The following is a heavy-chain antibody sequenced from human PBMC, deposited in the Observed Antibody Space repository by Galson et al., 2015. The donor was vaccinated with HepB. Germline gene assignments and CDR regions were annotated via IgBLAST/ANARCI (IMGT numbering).Heavy chain of an antibody. CDR1: GYTFTSYY. CDR3: ASRGRGDYYGMDV. J-gene: IGHJ6*02. D-gene: IGHD3-10*01. V-gene: IGHV1-46*03. Sequence: SVKVSCKASGYTFTSYYMHWVRQAPGQGLEWMGIINPSGGSTSYAQKFQGRVTMTRDTSTSTVYMELSSLRSEDTAVYYCASRGRGDYYGMDVWGQGTTVTVSS. CDR2: INPSGGST.